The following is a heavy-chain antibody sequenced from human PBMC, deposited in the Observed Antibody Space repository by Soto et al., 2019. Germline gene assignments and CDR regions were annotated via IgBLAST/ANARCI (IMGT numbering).Heavy chain of an antibody. CDR3: ARDRGFTMVRGVIITSDNNWFDP. D-gene: IGHD3-10*01. CDR1: GFTFSSYG. V-gene: IGHV3-33*01. Sequence: GGSLRLSCAASGFTFSSYGMHWVRQAPGKGLEWVAVIWYDGSNKYYADSVKGRFTISRDNSKNTLYLQMNSLRAEDTAVYYCARDRGFTMVRGVIITSDNNWFDPWGQGTLVTVAS. J-gene: IGHJ5*02. CDR2: IWYDGSNK.